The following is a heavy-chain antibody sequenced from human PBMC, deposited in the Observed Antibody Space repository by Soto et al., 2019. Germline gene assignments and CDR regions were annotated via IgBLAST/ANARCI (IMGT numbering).Heavy chain of an antibody. J-gene: IGHJ4*02. CDR3: ARHGSF. D-gene: IGHD3-16*01. CDR1: GVSISDTSYY. V-gene: IGHV4-39*01. Sequence: PSETLSLTCTVSGVSISDTSYYWGWIRQPPGKRLEWIGSIYYSGNTYYNPSLKSRLTISVDSSKNQFSLNMTSVTAADTAVYYCARHGSFWGQGTLVNVSS. CDR2: IYYSGNT.